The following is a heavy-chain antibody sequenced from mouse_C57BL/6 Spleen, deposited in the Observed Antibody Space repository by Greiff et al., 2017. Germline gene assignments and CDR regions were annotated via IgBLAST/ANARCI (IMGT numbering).Heavy chain of an antibody. Sequence: VQLQQPGAELVKPGASVKLSCKASGYTFTSYWMHWVKQRPGQGLEWIGMIHPNSGSTNYNEKFKSKATLTVDKSSSTAYMQLSSLTSEDSAVYYCAIYYSNHLSWFAYWGQGTLVTVSA. J-gene: IGHJ3*01. CDR2: IHPNSGST. CDR3: AIYYSNHLSWFAY. D-gene: IGHD2-5*01. V-gene: IGHV1-64*01. CDR1: GYTFTSYW.